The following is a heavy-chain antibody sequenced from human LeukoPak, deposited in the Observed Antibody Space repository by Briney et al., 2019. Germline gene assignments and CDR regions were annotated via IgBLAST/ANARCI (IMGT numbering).Heavy chain of an antibody. CDR1: GGSISSGGYY. J-gene: IGHJ4*02. D-gene: IGHD6-13*01. Sequence: SETLSLTCAVSGGSISSGGYYWTWTRQYPGKGLEWIGYIYYTGSPYSNPPLKSRVTISVDKSKTQFSLNLSSVTAAVTAVYYCVRADSAAAGLFDCWGQGTLVTVSS. V-gene: IGHV4-31*11. CDR2: IYYTGSP. CDR3: VRADSAAAGLFDC.